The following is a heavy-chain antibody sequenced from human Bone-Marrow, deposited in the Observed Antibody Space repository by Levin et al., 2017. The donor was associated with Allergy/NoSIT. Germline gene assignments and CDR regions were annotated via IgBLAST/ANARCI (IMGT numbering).Heavy chain of an antibody. CDR1: GFSFDDYA. D-gene: IGHD7-27*01. CDR2: ISGNRDTI. CDR3: AKETGLWAKGGMDV. V-gene: IGHV3-9*01. J-gene: IGHJ6*02. Sequence: GGSLRLSCGGTGFSFDDYAMHWVRQAPGKGLEWVSSISGNRDTIRYADSVRGRFTISRDYAKDSLYLQMNSLRPDDTALYYCAKETGLWAKGGMDVWGQGTTVTVSS.